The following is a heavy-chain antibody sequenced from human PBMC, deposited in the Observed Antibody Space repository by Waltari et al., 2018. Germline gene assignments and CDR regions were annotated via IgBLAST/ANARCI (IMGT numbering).Heavy chain of an antibody. V-gene: IGHV4-59*10. CDR3: ARQQWLVRALSFDI. CDR1: GGSISSYY. Sequence: QVQLQQWGAGLLKPSETLSLTCAVYGGSISSYYWSWIRQPAGKGLEWIGRIYTSGSTNYNPSLKSRVTMSVDTSKNQFSLKRSSVTAADTAVYYCARQQWLVRALSFDIWGQGTMVTVSS. CDR2: IYTSGST. D-gene: IGHD6-19*01. J-gene: IGHJ3*02.